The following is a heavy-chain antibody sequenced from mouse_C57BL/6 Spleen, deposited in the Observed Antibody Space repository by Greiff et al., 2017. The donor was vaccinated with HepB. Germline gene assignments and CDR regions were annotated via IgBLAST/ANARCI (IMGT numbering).Heavy chain of an antibody. CDR3: ARGGYSNYLDY. D-gene: IGHD2-5*01. CDR2: INYDGSST. J-gene: IGHJ2*01. V-gene: IGHV5-16*01. CDR1: GFTFSDYY. Sequence: EVHLVESEGGLVQPGSSMKLSCTASGFTFSDYYMAWVRQVPEKGLEWVANINYDGSSTYYLDSLKSRFIISRDNAKNILYLQMSSLKSEDTATYYCARGGYSNYLDYWGQGTTLTVSS.